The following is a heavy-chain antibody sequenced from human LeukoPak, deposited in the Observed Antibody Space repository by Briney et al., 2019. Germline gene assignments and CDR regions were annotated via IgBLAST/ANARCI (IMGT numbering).Heavy chain of an antibody. V-gene: IGHV3-23*01. D-gene: IGHD3-3*01. CDR2: IIGGGGST. J-gene: IGHJ6*03. CDR3: ARSSSTIFGVGRRVYYYYYMDV. CDR1: GFPFSSHG. Sequence: PGGSLRLSCAASGFPFSSHGMSWVRQAPGKGLEWVSGIIGGGGSTYYADSVKGRFTISRDNAKNSLYLQMNSLRAEDTAVYYCARSSSTIFGVGRRVYYYYYMDVWGKGTTVTVSS.